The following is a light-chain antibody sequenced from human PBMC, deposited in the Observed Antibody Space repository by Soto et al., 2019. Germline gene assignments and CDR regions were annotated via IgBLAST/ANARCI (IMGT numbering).Light chain of an antibody. J-gene: IGLJ3*02. CDR1: TSDVGGYNY. CDR2: DVN. V-gene: IGLV2-11*01. CDR3: CSYTGSYTWV. Sequence: QSVLTQPRSVSGSPGQSVTISCTGTTSDVGGYNYVSWYQQYPGKAPKFMIYDVNKRPSGVPDCFSGSKSGNTASLTISGLQAEDEADYYCCSYTGSYTWVFGGGTKLTVL.